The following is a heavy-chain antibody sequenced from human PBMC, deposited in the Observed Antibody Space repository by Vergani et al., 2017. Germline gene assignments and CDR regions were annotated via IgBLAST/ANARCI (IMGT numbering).Heavy chain of an antibody. V-gene: IGHV3-73*02. CDR1: GFTFSGSA. D-gene: IGHD5-18*01. Sequence: EVQLVESGGGLVQPGGSLKLSCAASGFTFSGSAMHWVRQASGKGLEWVGLIRSKANSDATAYAASVKGRFTISRDDSKNTAYLQMNSLKTEDTAVYYCTRPKAKVGYYYYMDVWGKGTTVTVSS. CDR3: TRPKAKVGYYYYMDV. J-gene: IGHJ6*03. CDR2: IRSKANSDAT.